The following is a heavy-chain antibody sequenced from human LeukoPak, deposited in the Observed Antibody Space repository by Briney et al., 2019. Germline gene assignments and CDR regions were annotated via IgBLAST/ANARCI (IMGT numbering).Heavy chain of an antibody. CDR1: GCGFTSYW. D-gene: IGHD1-26*01. J-gene: IGHJ3*02. Sequence: GASLKISCKGSGCGFTSYWIGWGRQMPGKGLEGMGVIYPGDSDTRYSPSFQGQVTISADTSISTAYLQWSSLKASDTAMYYCARQLVGATRRSAFDIWGQGTMVTVSS. V-gene: IGHV5-51*01. CDR3: ARQLVGATRRSAFDI. CDR2: IYPGDSDT.